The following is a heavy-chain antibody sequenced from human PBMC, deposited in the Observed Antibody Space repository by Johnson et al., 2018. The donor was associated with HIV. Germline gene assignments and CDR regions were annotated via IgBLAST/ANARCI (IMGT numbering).Heavy chain of an antibody. CDR2: IRSKAYGGTT. CDR1: GFTFGDYA. Sequence: EQLVESGGGLVQPGRSLRLSCTASGFTFGDYAMSWVPQAPGKGLEWVGFIRSKAYGGTTEYAASVKGRFTISRDDSKSIAYLQMNSLKTEDTAVYYCTNPDTAMATGAFDIWGQGTMVTVSS. J-gene: IGHJ3*02. CDR3: TNPDTAMATGAFDI. V-gene: IGHV3-49*04. D-gene: IGHD5-18*01.